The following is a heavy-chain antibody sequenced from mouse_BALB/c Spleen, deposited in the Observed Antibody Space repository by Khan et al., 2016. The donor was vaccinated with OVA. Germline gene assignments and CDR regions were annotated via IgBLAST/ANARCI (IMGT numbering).Heavy chain of an antibody. CDR1: GFSLTSYG. V-gene: IGHV2-9*02. J-gene: IGHJ2*01. D-gene: IGHD1-3*01. Sequence: VQLQESGPGLVAPSQSLSITCTVSGFSLTSYGVHWVRQPPGQGLEWLGVIWAGGSTTYNSALMSRLSISTDTSTSQVFFKMNSLQTEDTAMYYCARREDIWGQGTTLTVSS. CDR2: IWAGGST. CDR3: ARREDI.